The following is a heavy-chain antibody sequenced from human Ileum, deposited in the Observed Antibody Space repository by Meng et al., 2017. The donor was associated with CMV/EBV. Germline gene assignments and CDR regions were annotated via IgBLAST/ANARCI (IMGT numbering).Heavy chain of an antibody. V-gene: IGHV3-30*02. CDR3: AKRTVVVPAALGPREYYFDR. CDR1: GFTVSDNY. Sequence: GESLKISCAASGFTVSDNYMSWARQAPGKGLDWVAFIRYDGSNKYYADSVKGRFTISRDNSKNTLYLQMNSLRAEDTAVYYCAKRTVVVPAALGPREYYFDRWGQGTLVTVSS. CDR2: IRYDGSNK. D-gene: IGHD2-2*01. J-gene: IGHJ4*02.